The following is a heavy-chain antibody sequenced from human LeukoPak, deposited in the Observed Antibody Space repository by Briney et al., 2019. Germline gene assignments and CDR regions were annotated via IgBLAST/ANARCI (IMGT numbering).Heavy chain of an antibody. V-gene: IGHV3-7*01. CDR2: IKQDGSEK. CDR1: GFTFNNYA. J-gene: IGHJ6*02. CDR3: AREWGVPAAKNYYYYGMDV. D-gene: IGHD2-2*01. Sequence: GGSLRLSCAASGFTFNNYAMSWVRQAPGKGLEWVANIKQDGSEKYYVDSVKGRFTISRDNAKNSLYLQMNSLRAEDTAVYYCAREWGVPAAKNYYYYGMDVWGQGTTVTVSS.